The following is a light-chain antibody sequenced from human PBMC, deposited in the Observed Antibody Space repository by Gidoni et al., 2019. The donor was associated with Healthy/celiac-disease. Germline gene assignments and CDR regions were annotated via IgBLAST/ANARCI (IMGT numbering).Light chain of an antibody. J-gene: IGKJ1*01. CDR1: RSIRSY. V-gene: IGKV1-39*01. CDR2: TAS. Sequence: DIQMTQSPSSLSASLGDRTTITCRASRSIRSYLNWYQHKPGKAPKLLIYTASSLPRGVPSSVSGSGSGTDFTLTISSLHPEDVATCYWRQRYSTPWTFGQGTRVEIK. CDR3: RQRYSTPWT.